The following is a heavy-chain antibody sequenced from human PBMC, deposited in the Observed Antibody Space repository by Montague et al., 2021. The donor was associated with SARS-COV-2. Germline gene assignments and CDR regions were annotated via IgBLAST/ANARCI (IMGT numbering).Heavy chain of an antibody. CDR3: ARREYSYGWGD. Sequence: SETLSLTCTVTGGPISCSSDYWGWIRQSPGKGLEWIASVDYSGNTYYSPSLKSRLTISVDTSKNQFSLKLNSVTAADTALYYRARREYSYGWGDWGQGTLVTVSS. CDR2: VDYSGNT. V-gene: IGHV4-39*01. CDR1: GGPISCSSDY. J-gene: IGHJ4*02. D-gene: IGHD5-18*01.